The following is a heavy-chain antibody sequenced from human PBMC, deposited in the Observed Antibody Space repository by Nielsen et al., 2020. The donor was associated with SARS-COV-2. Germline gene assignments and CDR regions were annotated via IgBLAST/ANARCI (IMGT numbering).Heavy chain of an antibody. CDR2: IYYSGST. D-gene: IGHD6-13*01. J-gene: IGHJ5*02. V-gene: IGHV4-61*01. Sequence: SETLSLTCTVSGGSISSSSYYWSWIRQPPGKGLEWIGYIYYSGSTNYNPSLKSRVTISVDTSKNQFSLKLSSVTAADTAVYYCASTFTGAAAGTWWFDPWGQGTLVTVSS. CDR3: ASTFTGAAAGTWWFDP. CDR1: GGSISSSSYY.